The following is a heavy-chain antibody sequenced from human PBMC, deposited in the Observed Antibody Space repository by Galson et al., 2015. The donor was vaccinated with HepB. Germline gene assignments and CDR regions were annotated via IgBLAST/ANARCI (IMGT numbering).Heavy chain of an antibody. CDR1: GGTFSSYA. Sequence: SVKVSCKASGGTFSSYAISWVRQAPGQGLEWMGGIIPIFGTANYAQKFQGRVTITADESTSTAYMELSSLRSEDTAVYYCARADTQYYYDSSGSLPYYYYYGMDVWGQGTTVTVSS. CDR2: IIPIFGTA. D-gene: IGHD3-22*01. J-gene: IGHJ6*02. CDR3: ARADTQYYYDSSGSLPYYYYYGMDV. V-gene: IGHV1-69*13.